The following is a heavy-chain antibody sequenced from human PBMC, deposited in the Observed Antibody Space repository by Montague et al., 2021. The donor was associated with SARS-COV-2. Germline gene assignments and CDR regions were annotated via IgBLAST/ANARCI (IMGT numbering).Heavy chain of an antibody. J-gene: IGHJ3*02. V-gene: IGHV2-5*02. Sequence: PALVKPTQTLTLTCTFSGFSLSTSGVGVGWIRQPPGKALEWLALIYWDDDKRYSPSLKSRLTITKDTSKNQVVLTMTNMDPVDTATYYCAHDRVTMIVVAKADAFDIWAQGTMVTVSS. CDR1: GFSLSTSGVG. CDR2: IYWDDDK. CDR3: AHDRVTMIVVAKADAFDI. D-gene: IGHD3-22*01.